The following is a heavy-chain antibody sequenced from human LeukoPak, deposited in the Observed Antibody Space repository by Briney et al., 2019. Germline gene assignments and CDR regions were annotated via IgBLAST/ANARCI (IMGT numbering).Heavy chain of an antibody. Sequence: PETLSLTCTVSGGSLSSHYCGWIRQPPGKGLEWIGYIYYSGSTNYNPSLKSRVTISVDTSKNQFSLKLSSVTAADTAVYYCARVVVQAAIGFDPWGQGTLVTVSS. J-gene: IGHJ5*02. CDR1: GGSLSSHY. CDR3: ARVVVQAAIGFDP. V-gene: IGHV4-59*11. CDR2: IYYSGST. D-gene: IGHD2-2*01.